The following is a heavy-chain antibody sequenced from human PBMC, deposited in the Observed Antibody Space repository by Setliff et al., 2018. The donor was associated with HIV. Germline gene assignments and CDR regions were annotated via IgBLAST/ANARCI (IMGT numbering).Heavy chain of an antibody. CDR1: GYTFTSYG. CDR3: ARDYRIAAAGGPPGY. Sequence: ASVKVSCKASGYTFTSYGISWVRQAPGQGLEWMGWISAYNGNTNYAQKLQGRVTMTTDTSTSTAYMELRSLRSDDTAVYYCARDYRIAAAGGPPGYWGQGTLVTSPQ. CDR2: ISAYNGNT. J-gene: IGHJ4*02. D-gene: IGHD6-13*01. V-gene: IGHV1-18*01.